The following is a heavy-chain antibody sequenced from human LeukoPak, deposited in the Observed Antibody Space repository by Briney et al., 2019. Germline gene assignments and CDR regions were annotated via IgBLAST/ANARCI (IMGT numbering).Heavy chain of an antibody. CDR1: GFTVSSNY. J-gene: IGHJ5*02. D-gene: IGHD6-6*01. Sequence: PGGSLRLSCAASGFTVSSNYMSWVRQAPGKGMDWFSVIYSGGITYYPYSVKRRFPISRDNSKNTLYLQMNSLRAEDAAVYYCARDHSSSTFDPWGQGTLVTVSS. CDR2: IYSGGIT. CDR3: ARDHSSSTFDP. V-gene: IGHV3-53*01.